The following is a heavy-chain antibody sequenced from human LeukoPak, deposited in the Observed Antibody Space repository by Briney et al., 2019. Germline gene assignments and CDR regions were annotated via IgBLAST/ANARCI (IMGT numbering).Heavy chain of an antibody. CDR1: GGSIRNYY. V-gene: IGHV4-59*01. CDR3: ARESYGFGPFDY. D-gene: IGHD4-17*01. Sequence: SETLSLTCTVSGGSIRNYYWSWIRQPPGKGLEWIGYIYYSGSTNYNPSLKSRVTISVDTSKNQFSLKLSSVTAADTAVYYCARESYGFGPFDYWGQGTLVTVSS. CDR2: IYYSGST. J-gene: IGHJ4*02.